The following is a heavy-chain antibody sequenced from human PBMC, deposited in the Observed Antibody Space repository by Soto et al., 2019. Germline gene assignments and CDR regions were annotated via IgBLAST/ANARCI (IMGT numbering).Heavy chain of an antibody. CDR3: ARGQGVTIFGVVTYYMDV. V-gene: IGHV1-18*01. CDR2: ISAYNGNT. Sequence: QVQLVQSGAEVKKPGASVKVSCKASGYTFTSYGISWVRQAPGQGLEWMGWISAYNGNTNYAQKLQGRVTMTTDTSTSTAYMELGSLRSDDTAVYYCARGQGVTIFGVVTYYMDVWGKGTTVTVSS. D-gene: IGHD3-3*01. J-gene: IGHJ6*03. CDR1: GYTFTSYG.